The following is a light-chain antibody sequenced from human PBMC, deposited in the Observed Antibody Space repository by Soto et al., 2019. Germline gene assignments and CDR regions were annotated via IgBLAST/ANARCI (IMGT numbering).Light chain of an antibody. V-gene: IGLV2-14*03. CDR1: SGEVGGYDY. Sequence: QSVLTPPSSVSGSPGQSFGISCTGTSGEVGGYDYVSWYQQHPDKAPKLMIYDVTKRPSWVSNRFSGSKSGNTASLTISGLQPEHEADYYCSSHTSGSTRVFGSGTKVTVL. CDR2: DVT. J-gene: IGLJ1*01. CDR3: SSHTSGSTRV.